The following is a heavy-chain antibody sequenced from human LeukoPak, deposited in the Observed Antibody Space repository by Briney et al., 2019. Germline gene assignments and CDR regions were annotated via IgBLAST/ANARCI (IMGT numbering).Heavy chain of an antibody. CDR3: AREGYGSSPVVKNAFDI. D-gene: IGHD6-13*01. J-gene: IGHJ3*02. CDR2: INRSGST. V-gene: IGHV4-34*01. Sequence: SETLSLTCAVYGGSFSGYDWSWIRQPPGRGLEWIGEINRSGSTNYNPSLKSRVTISVDTSKSQFSLKLGSMTAADTAVYYCAREGYGSSPVVKNAFDIWGQGTTVTVSS. CDR1: GGSFSGYD.